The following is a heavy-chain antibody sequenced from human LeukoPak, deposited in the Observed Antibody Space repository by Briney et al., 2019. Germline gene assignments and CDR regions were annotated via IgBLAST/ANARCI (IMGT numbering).Heavy chain of an antibody. V-gene: IGHV1-46*01. CDR2: INPDGGNT. J-gene: IGHJ4*02. CDR1: GYTFTNSY. CDR3: AREGHSGSYGGFNY. D-gene: IGHD1-26*01. Sequence: ASVKVSCKASGYTFTNSYIHWVRQAPGQVLEWMGLINPDGGNTNYAQNFQGRVTLTRDTSTSTVYMELSSLRSEDTAVYYCAREGHSGSYGGFNYWGQGTLVTVSS.